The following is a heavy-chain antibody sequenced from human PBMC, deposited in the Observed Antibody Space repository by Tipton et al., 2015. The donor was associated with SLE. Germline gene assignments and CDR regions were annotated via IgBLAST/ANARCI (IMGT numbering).Heavy chain of an antibody. V-gene: IGHV4-59*08. CDR2: IYYTGNT. J-gene: IGHJ2*01. D-gene: IGHD6-13*01. Sequence: TLSLTCSVSGGSIRTYYWSWIRQPPGKGLEWIGYIYYTGNTNYNPSLKSRVTMSVDTSKSQFSLKLSSVTAADTAVYYCARTGGAAAGTRDWYFDLWGRGTLVTVSS. CDR1: GGSIRTYY. CDR3: ARTGGAAAGTRDWYFDL.